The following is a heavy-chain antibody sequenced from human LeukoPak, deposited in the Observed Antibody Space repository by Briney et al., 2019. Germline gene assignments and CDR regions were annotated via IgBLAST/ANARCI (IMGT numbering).Heavy chain of an antibody. J-gene: IGHJ5*02. V-gene: IGHV3-23*01. Sequence: GGSLRLSCAASGFTFSSYAMSWVRQAPGKGLEWVSGISASGGSTYYGDSVKGRFTISRDNSKNTVYLQMNSLRAEDTAVYYCARVWPSSGWYLWGQGTLVTVSS. CDR1: GFTFSSYA. D-gene: IGHD6-19*01. CDR3: ARVWPSSGWYL. CDR2: ISASGGST.